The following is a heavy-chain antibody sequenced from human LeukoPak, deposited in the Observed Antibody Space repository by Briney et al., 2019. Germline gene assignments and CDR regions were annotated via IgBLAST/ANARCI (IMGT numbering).Heavy chain of an antibody. CDR2: IKQDGSEK. V-gene: IGHV3-7*01. Sequence: GGSLRLSCAASGFTFSSYWMSWLRQAPGKGLEWLANIKQDGSEKYYVVSVKGRFTISRDNAKNSLYLQMNSLRAEDTAVYYCARDLLRYFDWFDYWGQGTLVTVSS. CDR3: ARDLLRYFDWFDY. CDR1: GFTFSSYW. J-gene: IGHJ5*01. D-gene: IGHD3-9*01.